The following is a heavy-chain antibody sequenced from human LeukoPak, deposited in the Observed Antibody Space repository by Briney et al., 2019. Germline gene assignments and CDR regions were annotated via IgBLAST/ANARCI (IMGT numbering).Heavy chain of an antibody. D-gene: IGHD1-1*01. V-gene: IGHV5-51*01. CDR2: IYPGDSDT. Sequence: GESLQISCKGSGYNFTTDWIGWVRQMPGKGLEWMGIIYPGDSDTRYSPSFQGQITISADKSISTAYLQWSSLKDSDTAIYYCARQGQLLLRGDEDWGQGTLVIVSS. J-gene: IGHJ4*02. CDR3: ARQGQLLLRGDED. CDR1: GYNFTTDW.